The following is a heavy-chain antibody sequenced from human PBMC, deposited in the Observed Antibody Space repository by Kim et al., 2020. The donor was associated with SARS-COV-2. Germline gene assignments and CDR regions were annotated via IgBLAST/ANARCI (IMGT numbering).Heavy chain of an antibody. J-gene: IGHJ4*02. Sequence: TNYNTSLKSRVTISVDTSKNQFSLKLSSVTAADTAVDYCARHGSSYGLSYWGQGTLVTVSS. CDR3: ARHGSSYGLSY. D-gene: IGHD5-18*01. CDR2: T. V-gene: IGHV4-59*08.